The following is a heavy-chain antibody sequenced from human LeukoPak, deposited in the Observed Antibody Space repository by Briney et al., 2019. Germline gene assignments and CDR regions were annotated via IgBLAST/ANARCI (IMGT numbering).Heavy chain of an antibody. J-gene: IGHJ4*02. Sequence: SQTLSLTCSVAGGSISTSDYYWSWIRQSLGKGLEWIGEINHSGSTNYNPSLKSRVTISVDTSKNQFSLKLSSVTAADTAVYYCARGSREFDYWGQGALVTVSS. CDR1: GGSISTSDYY. CDR3: ARGSREFDY. V-gene: IGHV4-34*01. CDR2: INHSGST.